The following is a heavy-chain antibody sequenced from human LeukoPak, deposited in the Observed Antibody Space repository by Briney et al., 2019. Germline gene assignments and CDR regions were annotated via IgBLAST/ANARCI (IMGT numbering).Heavy chain of an antibody. Sequence: PGGSLRLSCAASGFALSSYWMHWVRQAPGKGLVWVSDINSDGSTIRYADSVQGRFTISRDNAKSTLYLQMNSLRADDTAVYYCATRDYTSSKYWGQGTLVTVAS. J-gene: IGHJ4*02. D-gene: IGHD2-2*02. V-gene: IGHV3-74*01. CDR2: INSDGSTI. CDR3: ATRDYTSSKY. CDR1: GFALSSYW.